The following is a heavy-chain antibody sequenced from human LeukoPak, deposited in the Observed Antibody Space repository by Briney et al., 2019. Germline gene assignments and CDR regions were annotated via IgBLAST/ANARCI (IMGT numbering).Heavy chain of an antibody. CDR3: AREMVVGSSTSPTIDNWFDP. Sequence: ASVKVSCKASGYTFTSYHMHWVRQAPGQGLEWMGIINPSGGSTSYAQKFQGRVTMTRDTSTSTVYMELSSLRSEDTAVYYCAREMVVGSSTSPTIDNWFDPWGQGTLVFVSS. CDR1: GYTFTSYH. CDR2: INPSGGST. V-gene: IGHV1-46*01. J-gene: IGHJ5*02. D-gene: IGHD2-2*01.